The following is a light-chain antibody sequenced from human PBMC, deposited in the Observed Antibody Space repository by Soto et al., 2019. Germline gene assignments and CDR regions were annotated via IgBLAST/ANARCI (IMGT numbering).Light chain of an antibody. J-gene: IGKJ5*01. Sequence: DIQMTQSPSTLSASVGDRVTITYRASQNIISWLAWYQQKPGKAPKLLIYKASSLESGVPSRFSGSGSGTEFTLTISSLQPDDFAAYYCQQYEIYPITFGQGTRLEIK. CDR1: QNIISW. CDR2: KAS. CDR3: QQYEIYPIT. V-gene: IGKV1-5*03.